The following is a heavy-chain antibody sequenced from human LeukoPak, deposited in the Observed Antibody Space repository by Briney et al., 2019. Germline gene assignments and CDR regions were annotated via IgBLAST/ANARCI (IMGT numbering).Heavy chain of an antibody. CDR1: GGSFSSDN. Sequence: KSSETLSLTCAVSGGSFSSDNWSWIRQTPGKGREWIGFVSSSGSTTHNPSLKSRVTTTVATSTTQFCLMLSSATAADTAVYYCSRDAEEELGGFDYWGQGTLVTVSS. D-gene: IGHD7-27*01. CDR3: SRDAEEELGGFDY. V-gene: IGHV4-59*01. J-gene: IGHJ4*02. CDR2: VSSSGST.